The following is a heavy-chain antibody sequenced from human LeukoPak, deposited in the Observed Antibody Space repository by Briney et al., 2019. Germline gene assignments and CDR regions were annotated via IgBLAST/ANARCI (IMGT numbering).Heavy chain of an antibody. CDR3: ASRRYYYDSSGYRY. CDR1: GGSFSGYY. D-gene: IGHD3-22*01. V-gene: IGHV4-34*01. CDR2: INHSGST. Sequence: SETLSLTCAVYGGSFSGYYWSWIRQPPGKGLEWIGEINHSGSTNYNPSLKSRVTISVDTSKNQFPLKLSSVTAADTAVYYCASRRYYYDSSGYRYWGQGTLVTVSS. J-gene: IGHJ4*02.